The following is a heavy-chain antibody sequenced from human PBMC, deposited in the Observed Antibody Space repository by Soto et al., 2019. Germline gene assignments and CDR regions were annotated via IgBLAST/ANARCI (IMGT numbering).Heavy chain of an antibody. CDR3: ARDRGYCSGGSCYITYYYYYGMDV. CDR2: IIPIFGTA. J-gene: IGHJ6*02. Sequence: QVQLVQSGAEVKKPGSSVKVSCKASGGTFSSYAISWVRQAPGQGLEWMGGIIPIFGTANYAQKFQGRVTITADESTSTAYVELSSLRAEDTAVYYCARDRGYCSGGSCYITYYYYYGMDVWGQGTTVTVSS. D-gene: IGHD2-15*01. CDR1: GGTFSSYA. V-gene: IGHV1-69*01.